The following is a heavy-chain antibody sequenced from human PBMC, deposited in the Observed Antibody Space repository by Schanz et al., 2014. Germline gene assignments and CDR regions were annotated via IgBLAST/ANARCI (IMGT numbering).Heavy chain of an antibody. CDR2: MNESHSTI. V-gene: IGHV3-23*04. J-gene: IGHJ4*02. CDR3: AKAQGSSFDT. Sequence: EVQLAESGGALVQPAGSLRLSCAASGFTFRGYAMSWVRQAPGRGLEWVSAMNESHSTIYYADSGRGRFTISRDNAENTLFLQMNSLRAEDTAVYYCAKAQGSSFDTWGQGTLVTVSS. D-gene: IGHD6-13*01. CDR1: GFTFRGYA.